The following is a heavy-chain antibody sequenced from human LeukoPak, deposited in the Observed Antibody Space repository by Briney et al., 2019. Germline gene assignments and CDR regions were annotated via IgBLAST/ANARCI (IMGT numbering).Heavy chain of an antibody. D-gene: IGHD3-3*01. CDR1: RYSFTSYW. J-gene: IGHJ4*02. CDR3: ARHVSDFWSGYPDY. Sequence: GESLKISCKGSRYSFTSYWIGWVRQMPGKGLESMGIIYPGDSDTRYSPSFQGQVTISADKSITTAYLHWSSLKASDTAMYYCARHVSDFWSGYPDYWGQGTLVTVSS. V-gene: IGHV5-51*01. CDR2: IYPGDSDT.